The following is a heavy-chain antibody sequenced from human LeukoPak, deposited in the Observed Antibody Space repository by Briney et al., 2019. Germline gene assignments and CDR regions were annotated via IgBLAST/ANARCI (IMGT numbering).Heavy chain of an antibody. CDR1: GFTFSNSA. V-gene: IGHV3-23*01. D-gene: IGHD6-19*01. CDR3: AKGIYSSGWSYFDY. J-gene: IGHJ4*01. CDR2: LSGSGITT. Sequence: GGSLRLSCAASGFTFSNSAMSWIRQAPGKGLEWVSTLSGSGITTYYADSVKGRFTISRDNSKNTLYLQMNSLRAADTAVYYCAKGIYSSGWSYFDYWGHGTLVTVSS.